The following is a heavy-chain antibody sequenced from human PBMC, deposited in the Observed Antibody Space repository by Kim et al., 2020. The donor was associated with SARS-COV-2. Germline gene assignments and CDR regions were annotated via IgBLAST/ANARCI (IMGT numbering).Heavy chain of an antibody. CDR3: ATRKNHSDFWRGYYTTYYFDL. D-gene: IGHD3-3*01. J-gene: IGHJ4*02. V-gene: IGHV3-21*06. Sequence: GGSLRLSCAASGFIFSSHNMVWVRQAPGKGLEWVSSISSGASYIFYADSVRGRVTVSRNNGNNSLFLDMTGLSAEDTAVYFCATRKNHSDFWRGYYTTYYFDLGGQGTRVTVSA. CDR2: ISSGASYI. CDR1: GFIFSSHN.